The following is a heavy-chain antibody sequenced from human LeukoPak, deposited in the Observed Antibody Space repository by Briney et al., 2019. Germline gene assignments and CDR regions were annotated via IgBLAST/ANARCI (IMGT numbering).Heavy chain of an antibody. CDR2: INPNSGGT. J-gene: IGHJ4*02. V-gene: IGHV1-2*02. D-gene: IGHD3-22*01. CDR1: GYTFTGYY. Sequence: GASVKVSCKASGYTFTGYYMHWVRQAPGQGLEWMGWINPNSGGTNYAQKFQGRVTMTRDTSISTAYMELSRLRSDDTAVYYCARDSGYYGSTLLDYFDYWGQGTLVTVSS. CDR3: ARDSGYYGSTLLDYFDY.